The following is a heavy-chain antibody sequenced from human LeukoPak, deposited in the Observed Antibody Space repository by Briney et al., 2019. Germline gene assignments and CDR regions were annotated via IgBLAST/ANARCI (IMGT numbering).Heavy chain of an antibody. CDR2: IWYDGSNK. Sequence: GGSLRLSCAASGFTFSSYGMHWVRQAPGKGLEWVAVIWYDGSNKYYADSVKGRFTISRDNSKNTLCLQMNSLRAEDTAVYYCARDLGQQLVRGFDYWGQGTLVTVSS. CDR1: GFTFSSYG. CDR3: ARDLGQQLVRGFDY. D-gene: IGHD6-13*01. J-gene: IGHJ4*02. V-gene: IGHV3-33*01.